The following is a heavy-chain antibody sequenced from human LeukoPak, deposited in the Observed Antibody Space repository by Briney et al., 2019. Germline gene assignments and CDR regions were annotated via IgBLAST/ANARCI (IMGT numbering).Heavy chain of an antibody. J-gene: IGHJ4*02. CDR1: GFTVSSNY. CDR2: IYSGGST. D-gene: IGHD2-15*01. CDR3: AKDRDIVVVVDSLDY. V-gene: IGHV3-53*05. Sequence: GGSLRLSCAASGFTVSSNYMSWVRQAPGKGLEWVSVIYSGGSTYYAGSVKGRFTISRDNSKNTLYLQMNSLRAEDTAVYYCAKDRDIVVVVDSLDYWGQGTLVTVSS.